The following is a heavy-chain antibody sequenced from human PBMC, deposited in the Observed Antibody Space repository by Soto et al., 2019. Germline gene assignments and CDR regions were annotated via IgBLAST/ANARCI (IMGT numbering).Heavy chain of an antibody. Sequence: GGSLRLSCAASGFTFSSYAMSWVRQAPGKGLEWVSAISGSGGSTYYADSVKGRFTISRDNSKNTLYLQMNSLRAEDTAVYYCAKDHLRGYDSSGWYFDYWGQGTLVTVSS. D-gene: IGHD3-22*01. V-gene: IGHV3-23*01. J-gene: IGHJ4*02. CDR1: GFTFSSYA. CDR3: AKDHLRGYDSSGWYFDY. CDR2: ISGSGGST.